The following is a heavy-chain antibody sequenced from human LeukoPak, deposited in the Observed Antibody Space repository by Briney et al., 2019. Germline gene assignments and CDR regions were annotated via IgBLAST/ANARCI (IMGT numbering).Heavy chain of an antibody. D-gene: IGHD2-8*01. J-gene: IGHJ6*03. V-gene: IGHV4-61*02. CDR1: GGSISSGSYY. CDR3: ARSLNGHYYYYMDV. Sequence: SETLSLTCTVSGGSISSGSYYWSWIRQPAGKGLEWIGRIYTSGSTNYNPSLKSRVTISVDTSKNQFSLKLSSVTAADTAVYYCARSLNGHYYYYMDVWGQGTTVTVSS. CDR2: IYTSGST.